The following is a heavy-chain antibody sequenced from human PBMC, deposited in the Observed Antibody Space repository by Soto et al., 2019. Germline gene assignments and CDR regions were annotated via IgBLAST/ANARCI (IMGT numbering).Heavy chain of an antibody. J-gene: IGHJ6*03. Sequence: SETLSLTCTVSCGSISSYYWSWIRQPPGKGLEWIGYIYYSGSTNYNPSLKSRVTISVDTSKNQFSLKLSSVTAADTAVYYCARQGPVGYYYYYMDVWGKGTTVTVSS. D-gene: IGHD1-26*01. CDR3: ARQGPVGYYYYYMDV. V-gene: IGHV4-59*08. CDR2: IYYSGST. CDR1: CGSISSYY.